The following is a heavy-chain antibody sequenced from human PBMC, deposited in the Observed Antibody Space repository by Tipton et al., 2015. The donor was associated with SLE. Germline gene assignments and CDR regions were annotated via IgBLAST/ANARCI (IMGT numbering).Heavy chain of an antibody. CDR1: GGSISSYY. V-gene: IGHV4-59*01. CDR3: ALMVRGAFDY. D-gene: IGHD3-10*01. J-gene: IGHJ4*02. CDR2: IYYSGST. Sequence: LRLSCTVSGGSISSYYWSWFRQPPGKGLDWIGYIYYSGSTNYNPSLKSRVTISVDTSKNQFSLKLSSVTAADTAVYYCALMVRGAFDYWGQGTLVTVSS.